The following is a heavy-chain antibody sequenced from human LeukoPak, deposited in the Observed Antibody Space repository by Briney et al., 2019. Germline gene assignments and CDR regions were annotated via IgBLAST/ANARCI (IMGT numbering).Heavy chain of an antibody. J-gene: IGHJ4*02. CDR2: ISSSGGDA. CDR1: GFTFSSYA. Sequence: SGGSLRLSCAASGFTFSSYAMTWVRQAPGKGLDLVSAISSSGGDAYYAESVKGRFTISRDNSKNTLSLQMNSLRPEDTAIYYCAKVLTGTYGTKVDYWGQGTLVTVSS. V-gene: IGHV3-23*01. D-gene: IGHD1-26*01. CDR3: AKVLTGTYGTKVDY.